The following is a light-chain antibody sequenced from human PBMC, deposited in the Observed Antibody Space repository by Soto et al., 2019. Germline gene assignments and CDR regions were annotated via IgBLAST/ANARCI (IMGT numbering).Light chain of an antibody. CDR1: QSVSSN. CDR3: QQYNNWHQT. V-gene: IGKV3-15*01. J-gene: IGKJ1*01. Sequence: EIVMTQSPATLSVSPGERATLSCRASQSVSSNLAWYQQKPGQAPRLLIYGASTRATGIPTRFSGSGSGTEFTLTISSLQSEDFVVYYCQQYNNWHQTFGQGTKVEIK. CDR2: GAS.